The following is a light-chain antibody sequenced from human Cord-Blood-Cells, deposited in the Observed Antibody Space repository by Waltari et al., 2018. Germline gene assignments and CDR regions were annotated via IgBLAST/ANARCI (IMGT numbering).Light chain of an antibody. V-gene: IGKV3-11*01. CDR1: QSVRSY. J-gene: IGKJ2*01. CDR3: QQRSNYT. Sequence: EIVLTQSPATLSFSPGDRATLSCRASQSVRSYLGWYQQKPGQAPRLLIYDASNRATGIPARFSGSGSGTDFTLTISSLEPEDFAVYYCQQRSNYTFGQGTKLEIK. CDR2: DAS.